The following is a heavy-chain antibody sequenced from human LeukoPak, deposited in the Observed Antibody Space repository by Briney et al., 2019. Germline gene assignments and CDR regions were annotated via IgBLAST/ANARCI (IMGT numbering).Heavy chain of an antibody. J-gene: IGHJ5*02. CDR3: ARENYYDSSGLVGFDP. CDR2: IYTNGST. V-gene: IGHV4-4*07. D-gene: IGHD3-22*01. CDR1: GGSISSYY. Sequence: SETLSLTCNGSGGSISSYYWSWIRQPAGKGLEWIGRIYTNGSTNYNPSLKSRVTMSVDTSKNQFSLKLSSVTAADTAVYYCARENYYDSSGLVGFDPWGQGTLVTVSS.